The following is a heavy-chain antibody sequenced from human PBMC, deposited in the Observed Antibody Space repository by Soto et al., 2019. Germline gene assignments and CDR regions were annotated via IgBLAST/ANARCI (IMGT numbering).Heavy chain of an antibody. CDR3: ARQIYDSDTGPNFQYYFDS. J-gene: IGHJ4*02. CDR1: GYTFSDYW. Sequence: GESLKISCKVSGYTFSDYWIHWVRQTPGKGLEWMGRIDPTDSKAIYSPAFQGHVTISADKSITTVFLQWSSLRASDTAMYYCARQIYDSDTGPNFQYYFDSWGQGTPVTVSS. CDR2: IDPTDSKA. D-gene: IGHD3-22*01. V-gene: IGHV5-10-1*01.